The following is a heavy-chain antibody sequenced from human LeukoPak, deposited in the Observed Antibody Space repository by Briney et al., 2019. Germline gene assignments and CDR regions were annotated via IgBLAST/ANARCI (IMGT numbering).Heavy chain of an antibody. J-gene: IGHJ4*02. CDR1: GFTFSTYW. CDR3: ARVGKSGSYYYFDY. CDR2: INTDGRNT. V-gene: IGHV3-74*01. D-gene: IGHD1-26*01. Sequence: GGSLRLSCAASGFTFSTYWMYWVRQAPGKGLVWVSRINTDGRNTGYADSVKGRFTISRGNAKNTLYLQMTILTAEDTAVYYCARVGKSGSYYYFDYWGQGTLVTVSS.